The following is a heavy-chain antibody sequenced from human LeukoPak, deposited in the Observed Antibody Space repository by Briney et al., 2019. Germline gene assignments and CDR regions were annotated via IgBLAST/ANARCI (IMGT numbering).Heavy chain of an antibody. J-gene: IGHJ4*02. D-gene: IGHD5-18*01. CDR3: ARRGYSYGAFDY. V-gene: IGHV3-48*01. CDR2: ISSSSSTI. CDR1: GGSISSYY. Sequence: PSETLSLTCTVSGGSISSYYWSWIRQPPGKGLEWVSYISSSSSTIYYADSVKGRFTISRDNAKNSLYLQMNSLRAEDTAVYYCARRGYSYGAFDYWGQGTLVTVSS.